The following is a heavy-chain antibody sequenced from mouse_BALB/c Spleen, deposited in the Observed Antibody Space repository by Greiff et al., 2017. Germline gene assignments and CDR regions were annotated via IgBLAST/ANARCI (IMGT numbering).Heavy chain of an antibody. CDR1: GFAFSSYD. V-gene: IGHV5-4*02. D-gene: IGHD2-10*01. CDR3: ARVAYYGNYDAMDY. CDR2: ISDGGSYT. J-gene: IGHJ4*01. Sequence: EVKLVESGGGLVKPGGSLKLSCAASGFAFSSYDMYWVRQTPEKRLEWVATISDGGSYTYYPDSVKGRFTISRDNAKNNLYLQMSSLKSEDTAMYYCARVAYYGNYDAMDYWGQGTSVTVSS.